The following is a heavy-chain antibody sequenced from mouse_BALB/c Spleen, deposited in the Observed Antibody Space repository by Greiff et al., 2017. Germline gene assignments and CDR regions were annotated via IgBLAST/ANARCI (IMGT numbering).Heavy chain of an antibody. CDR1: GYSFTGYY. CDR3: ARWDYDGAMDY. V-gene: IGHV1-31*01. CDR2: INPYNGAT. Sequence: VQLQQSGPELVKPGASVKISCKASGYSFTGYYMHWVKQSHVKSLEWIGRINPYNGATSYNQNFKDKASLTVDKSSSTAYMELHSLTSEDSAVYYCARWDYDGAMDYWGQGTSVTVSS. D-gene: IGHD2-4*01. J-gene: IGHJ4*01.